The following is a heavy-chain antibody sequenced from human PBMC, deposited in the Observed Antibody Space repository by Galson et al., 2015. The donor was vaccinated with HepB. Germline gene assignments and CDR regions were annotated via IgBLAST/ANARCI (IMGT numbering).Heavy chain of an antibody. CDR1: GFTFSTST. CDR3: ARLDGPVDV. V-gene: IGHV3-21*01. J-gene: IGHJ6*02. Sequence: SLRLSCAASGFTFSTSTMNWVRQAPGKGPEWVSSMTWSGRLLSPFDLVRGRFTPSQQHAKNSLYLQMNSLRAEDSAVYYCARLDGPVDVWGQGTTVTVSS. D-gene: IGHD1-1*01. CDR2: MTWSGRLL.